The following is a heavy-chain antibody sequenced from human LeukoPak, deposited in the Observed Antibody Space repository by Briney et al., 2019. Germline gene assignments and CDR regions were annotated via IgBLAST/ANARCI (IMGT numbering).Heavy chain of an antibody. Sequence: GGSLRLSCAASGFTFSSYSMNWVRQAPGKGLEWVSYIDNGGSSTYYADSVRGRFTISRDSAKSSLSLQMNSLRAEDTAVYYCATVGRSSRPGHWGQGTLVTVSS. D-gene: IGHD2-15*01. CDR3: ATVGRSSRPGH. CDR2: IDNGGSST. J-gene: IGHJ4*02. V-gene: IGHV3-48*04. CDR1: GFTFSSYS.